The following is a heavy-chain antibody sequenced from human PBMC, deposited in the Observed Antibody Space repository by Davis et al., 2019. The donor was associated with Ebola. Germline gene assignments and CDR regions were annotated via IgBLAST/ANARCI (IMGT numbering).Heavy chain of an antibody. CDR1: GFTFSSYG. V-gene: IGHV3-33*01. CDR3: ARDFGGGTFGRYFDY. CDR2: IWYDGSNK. Sequence: PEGSLRLSCAASGFTFSSYGMHWVRQAPGKGLEWVAVIWYDGSNKYYADSVKGRFTISRDNSKNTLYLQMNSLRAEDTAVYYCARDFGGGTFGRYFDYWGQGTLVTVSS. J-gene: IGHJ4*02. D-gene: IGHD3-10*01.